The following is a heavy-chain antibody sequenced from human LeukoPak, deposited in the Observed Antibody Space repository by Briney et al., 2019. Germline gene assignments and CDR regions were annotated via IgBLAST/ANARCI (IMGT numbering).Heavy chain of an antibody. D-gene: IGHD3-22*01. V-gene: IGHV1-58*02. Sequence: ASVTVSCKASGFTFTSSAMQWVRQARGQRLEWIGWIVVGSGNTNYAQKFQERVTITRDMSTSTAYMELSSLRSEDTAVYYCAAVLTNYYDSSGYRNYFDYWGQGTLVTVSS. J-gene: IGHJ4*02. CDR2: IVVGSGNT. CDR1: GFTFTSSA. CDR3: AAVLTNYYDSSGYRNYFDY.